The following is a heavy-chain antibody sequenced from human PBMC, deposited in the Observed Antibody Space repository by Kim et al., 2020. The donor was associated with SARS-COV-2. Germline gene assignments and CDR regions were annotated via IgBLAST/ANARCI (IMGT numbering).Heavy chain of an antibody. CDR2: ISYDGSNK. J-gene: IGHJ4*02. CDR3: AREYGSREDGGLGYFDY. Sequence: GGSLRLSCAASGFTFSSYAMHWVRQAPGKGLEWVAVISYDGSNKYYADSVKGRFTISRDNSKNTLYLQMNSLRAEDTAVYYCAREYGSREDGGLGYFDYWGQGTLVTVSS. CDR1: GFTFSSYA. D-gene: IGHD2-15*01. V-gene: IGHV3-30-3*01.